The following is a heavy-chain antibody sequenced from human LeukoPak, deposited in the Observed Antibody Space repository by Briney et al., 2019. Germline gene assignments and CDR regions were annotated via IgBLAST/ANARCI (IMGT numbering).Heavy chain of an antibody. V-gene: IGHV3-48*03. CDR3: ATFSVGATTYFFDY. CDR1: GFTFSSYE. CDR2: ISSSGSAI. J-gene: IGHJ4*02. D-gene: IGHD1-26*01. Sequence: GGSLRLSCAASGFTFSSYEMNWVRQAPGKGLEWVSYISSSGSAIYYADSVKGRFTTSRDNAKNSVFLQMNSLRAEDTAVYYCATFSVGATTYFFDYWGQGTLVTVSS.